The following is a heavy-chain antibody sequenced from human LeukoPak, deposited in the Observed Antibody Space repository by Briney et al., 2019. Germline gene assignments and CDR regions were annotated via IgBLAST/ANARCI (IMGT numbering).Heavy chain of an antibody. CDR3: AKEAEVGATLA. J-gene: IGHJ5*02. CDR2: IYSGGST. Sequence: GGSLRLSCAASGFTVSSNYMSWVRQAPGKGLEWVSVIYSGGSTYYADSVKGRFTISRDNSKNTLYLQMNSLRAEDTAVYYCAKEAEVGATLAWGQGTLVTVSS. CDR1: GFTVSSNY. V-gene: IGHV3-53*01. D-gene: IGHD1-26*01.